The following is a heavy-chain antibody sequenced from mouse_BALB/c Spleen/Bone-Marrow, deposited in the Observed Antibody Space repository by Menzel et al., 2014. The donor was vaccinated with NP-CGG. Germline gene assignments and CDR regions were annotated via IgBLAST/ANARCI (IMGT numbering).Heavy chain of an antibody. J-gene: IGHJ1*01. Sequence: EAQLQQSGGGLVQPGGSLKLSCAASGFDFSRYWMTWVRQAPGKGLEWIGEINPDSSTINYTPSLKDRFIISRDNAKNTLYLQMSKVRSEDTALYYCARPGYYGYQDVWGAGTTVTVSS. V-gene: IGHV4-1*02. CDR1: GFDFSRYW. CDR2: INPDSSTI. D-gene: IGHD1-2*01. CDR3: ARPGYYGYQDV.